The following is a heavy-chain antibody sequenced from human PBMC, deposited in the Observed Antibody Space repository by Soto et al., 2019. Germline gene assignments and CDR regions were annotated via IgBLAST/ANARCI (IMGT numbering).Heavy chain of an antibody. CDR1: GGSISGFY. J-gene: IGHJ2*01. CDR3: ARGPFCGNDCYCDV. CDR2: IYSSGAT. Sequence: PSETLSLTCTVAGGSISGFYWSWVRQPAGKGLEWIGRIYSSGATKHNPSLRNRVTMSVDTSTDQYSLNLASMTAADTAVYFCARGPFCGNDCYCDVWGHGTQVTVS. V-gene: IGHV4-4*07. D-gene: IGHD2-21*01.